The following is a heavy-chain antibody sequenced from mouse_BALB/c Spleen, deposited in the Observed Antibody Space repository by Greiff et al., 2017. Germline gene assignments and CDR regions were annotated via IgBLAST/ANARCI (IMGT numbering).Heavy chain of an antibody. V-gene: IGHV2-2*02. D-gene: IGHD2-2*01. Sequence: VQLQESGPGLVQPSQSLSITCTVSGFSLTSYGVHWVRQSPGKGLEWLGVIWSGGSTDYNAAFISRLSISKDNSKSQVFFKMNSLQANDTAIYYCARWLRRGGYAMDYWGQGTSVTVSS. CDR1: GFSLTSYG. CDR2: IWSGGST. J-gene: IGHJ4*01. CDR3: ARWLRRGGYAMDY.